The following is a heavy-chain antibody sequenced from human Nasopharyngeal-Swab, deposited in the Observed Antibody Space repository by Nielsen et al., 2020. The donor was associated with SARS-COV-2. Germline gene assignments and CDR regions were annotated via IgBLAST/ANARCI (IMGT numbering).Heavy chain of an antibody. V-gene: IGHV1-18*04. D-gene: IGHD3-22*01. CDR1: GYTFTGYY. Sequence: ASVKVSCKASGYTFTGYYMHWVRQAPGQGLEWMGWINPNSGNTNYAQKLQGRVTMTTDTSTSTAYMELRSLRSDDTAVYHCARRSSRDYYDSSGYEDYWGQGTLVTVSS. CDR3: ARRSSRDYYDSSGYEDY. J-gene: IGHJ4*02. CDR2: INPNSGNT.